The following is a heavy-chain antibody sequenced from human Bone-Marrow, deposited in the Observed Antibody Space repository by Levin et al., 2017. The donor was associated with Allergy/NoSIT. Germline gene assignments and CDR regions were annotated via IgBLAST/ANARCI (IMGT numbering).Heavy chain of an antibody. CDR3: ATSRAAAGTGWFDP. J-gene: IGHJ5*02. Sequence: ASVKVSCKGSGYSFTSYWIGWVRQMPGKGLEWMGIIYPGDSDTRYSPSFQGQVTISADKSISTAYLQWSSLKASDTAMYYCATSRAAAGTGWFDPWGQGTLVTVSS. CDR2: IYPGDSDT. D-gene: IGHD6-13*01. V-gene: IGHV5-51*01. CDR1: GYSFTSYW.